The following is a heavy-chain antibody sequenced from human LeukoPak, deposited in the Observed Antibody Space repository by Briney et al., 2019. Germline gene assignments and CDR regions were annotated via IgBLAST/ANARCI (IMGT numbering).Heavy chain of an antibody. CDR2: ISSSSSTI. Sequence: PGGSLRLSCAASGFTFSSYWMSWVRQAPGKGLEWVSYISSSSSTIYYADSVKGRFTISRDNAKNSLYLQMNSLRVEDTAVYYCARAHNWKYGTFDYWGQGTLVTVSS. J-gene: IGHJ4*02. D-gene: IGHD1-7*01. V-gene: IGHV3-48*01. CDR3: ARAHNWKYGTFDY. CDR1: GFTFSSYW.